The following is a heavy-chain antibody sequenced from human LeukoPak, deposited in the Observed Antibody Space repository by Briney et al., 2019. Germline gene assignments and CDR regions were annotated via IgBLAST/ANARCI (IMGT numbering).Heavy chain of an antibody. CDR1: GFTFRDYG. V-gene: IGHV3-20*04. D-gene: IGHD5-18*01. CDR3: ARDGGYSYGYYFDY. CDR2: ISWSGSTT. Sequence: GGSLRLSCLASGFTFRDYGMSWVRQVPGKGLEWVSGISWSGSTTGYVDSVKGRFTISRDNAKNSLYLQMNSLRAEDTAVYYCARDGGYSYGYYFDYWGQGTLVTVSS. J-gene: IGHJ4*02.